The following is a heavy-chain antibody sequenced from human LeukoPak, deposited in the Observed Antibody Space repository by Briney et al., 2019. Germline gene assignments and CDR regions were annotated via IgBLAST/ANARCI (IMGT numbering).Heavy chain of an antibody. Sequence: SVTLSLTCTVSGDSMSSGARWSWVRQSPGKGLEWIGEIYHSGSTNYNPSLRGRVTLSVDNSNNHFSLDLSSVTAADTASYYCARRGYSGNEAYFAYWGQGTLVTVSS. CDR1: GDSMSSGAR. V-gene: IGHV4-4*02. CDR3: ARRGYSGNEAYFAY. J-gene: IGHJ4*02. CDR2: IYHSGST. D-gene: IGHD5-12*01.